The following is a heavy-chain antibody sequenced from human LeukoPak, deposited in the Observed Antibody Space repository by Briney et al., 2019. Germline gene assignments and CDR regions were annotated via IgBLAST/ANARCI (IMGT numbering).Heavy chain of an antibody. Sequence: SETLSLTCTVSGGSISSYYWSWIRQPPGKGLEWIGYIYYSGSTNYNPSLKSRVTISVDTSKNQFSLKLSSVTAADTAVYYCARVRGGGFLDYWGQGTLVTVSS. J-gene: IGHJ4*02. D-gene: IGHD3-3*01. V-gene: IGHV4-59*01. CDR3: ARVRGGGFLDY. CDR2: IYYSGST. CDR1: GGSISSYY.